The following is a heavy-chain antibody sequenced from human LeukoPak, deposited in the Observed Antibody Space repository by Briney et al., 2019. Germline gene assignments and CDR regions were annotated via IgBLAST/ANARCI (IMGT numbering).Heavy chain of an antibody. CDR3: ARGREYCSCTSCRTLLNFDY. V-gene: IGHV1-2*02. D-gene: IGHD2-2*01. Sequence: ASVEVSCKTSGYTFTGYYMHWVRQAPGQGVEWMGWINPNSGGTNYAQKFQGRVTITRNTSISTAYMEPSSLRSEDTAVYYCARGREYCSCTSCRTLLNFDYWGQGTLVTVSS. J-gene: IGHJ4*02. CDR1: GYTFTGYY. CDR2: INPNSGGT.